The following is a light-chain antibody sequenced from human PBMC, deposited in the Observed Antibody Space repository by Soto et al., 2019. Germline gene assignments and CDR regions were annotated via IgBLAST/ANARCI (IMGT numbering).Light chain of an antibody. CDR1: ESINSY. CDR3: QQSYNTPYT. V-gene: IGKV1-39*01. CDR2: GAS. Sequence: DIQMTQSPSSLSASVGDRVTISCRASESINSYLNWYQQKPGKAPKVLVYGASSLQTEVPARFSGGGSGTDFTLTISSLQPEDFATYYCQQSYNTPYTLGQGTYLDIK. J-gene: IGKJ2*01.